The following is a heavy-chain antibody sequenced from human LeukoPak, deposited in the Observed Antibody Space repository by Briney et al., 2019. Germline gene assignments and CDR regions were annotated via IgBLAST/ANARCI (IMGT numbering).Heavy chain of an antibody. V-gene: IGHV4-34*01. CDR1: GGSFSGYY. Sequence: SETLSLTCAVYGGSFSGYYWSWIRQPPGKGLEWIGEINHSGSTNYNPSLKSRVTISVDTSKNQFSLKLSSVTAADTAVYYCAREGATPPNDAFDIWGQGTMVTVSS. CDR3: AREGATPPNDAFDI. D-gene: IGHD1-26*01. CDR2: INHSGST. J-gene: IGHJ3*02.